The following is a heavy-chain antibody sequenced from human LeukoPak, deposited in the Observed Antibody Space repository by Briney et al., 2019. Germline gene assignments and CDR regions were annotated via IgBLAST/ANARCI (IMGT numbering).Heavy chain of an antibody. Sequence: SGTLSLTCTVSGGSISGSYWNWIRQPAGNGLEWIGRIYTSENTNYNPSLESRVTMSVDTSKNQFSLKLSSVSAADTAMYYCARGKAGGRFDYWGQGALVTVSS. CDR2: IYTSENT. CDR1: GGSISGSY. CDR3: ARGKAGGRFDY. V-gene: IGHV4-4*07. D-gene: IGHD3-16*01. J-gene: IGHJ4*02.